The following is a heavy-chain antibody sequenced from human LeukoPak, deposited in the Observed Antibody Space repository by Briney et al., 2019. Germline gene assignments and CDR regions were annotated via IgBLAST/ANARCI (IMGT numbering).Heavy chain of an antibody. CDR3: ARDIAARRERYFDY. D-gene: IGHD6-6*01. CDR2: IYYSGST. J-gene: IGHJ4*02. CDR1: GGSISSGGYY. Sequence: SQTLSLTCTVSGGSISSGGYYWSWIRQHPGKGLEWIGYIYYSGSTNYNPSLKSRVTISVDTSKNQFSLKLSSVTAADTAVYYCARDIAARRERYFDYWGQGTLVTVSS. V-gene: IGHV4-31*03.